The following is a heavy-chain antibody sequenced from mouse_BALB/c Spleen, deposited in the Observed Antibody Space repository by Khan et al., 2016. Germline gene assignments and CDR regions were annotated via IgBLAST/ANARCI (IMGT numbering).Heavy chain of an antibody. CDR3: ARGSTVFDY. CDR2: IDPYDSET. CDR1: GHPFTSYW. Sequence: QVQLQRSGAELVRPGASVKLSCKASGHPFTSYWMNWFKQRPEQGLEWIGRIDPYDSETHYDQKFKDKAILTVDKSSSTAYMQLSSLTSEDSAVYYCARGSTVFDYWGQGTTLTVSS. J-gene: IGHJ2*01. V-gene: IGHV1-52*01. D-gene: IGHD1-1*01.